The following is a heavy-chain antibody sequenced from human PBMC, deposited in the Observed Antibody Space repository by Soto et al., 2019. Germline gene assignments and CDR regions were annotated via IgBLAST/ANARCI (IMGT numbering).Heavy chain of an antibody. CDR2: IRSSGSDT. Sequence: EVNLLESGGGLVQPGGSLRLSCAASGFTFTSSAMSWVRQAPGKGLEWVSLIRSSGSDTSYADSVKGRLTISRDNSKTRRFVPRNILRVGDTSICDCTKARPCGYGTTFPCYVPLVWGQGPTVTVSS. J-gene: IGHJ6*02. V-gene: IGHV3-23*01. CDR3: TKARPCGYGTTFPCYVPLV. CDR1: GFTFTSSA. D-gene: IGHD1-1*01.